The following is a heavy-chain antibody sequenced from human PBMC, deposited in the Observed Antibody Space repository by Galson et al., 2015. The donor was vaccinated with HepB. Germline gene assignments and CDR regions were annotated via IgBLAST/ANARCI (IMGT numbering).Heavy chain of an antibody. CDR2: ISAYNGNT. Sequence: SVTVSCKASGYTFTSYGISWVRQAPGQGLEWMGWISAYNGNTNYAQKLQGRVTMTTDTSTSTAYMELRSLRSDDTAVYYCASIPHVNNWNDGGWFDPWGQGTLVTVSS. CDR3: ASIPHVNNWNDGGWFDP. D-gene: IGHD1-20*01. CDR1: GYTFTSYG. V-gene: IGHV1-18*04. J-gene: IGHJ5*02.